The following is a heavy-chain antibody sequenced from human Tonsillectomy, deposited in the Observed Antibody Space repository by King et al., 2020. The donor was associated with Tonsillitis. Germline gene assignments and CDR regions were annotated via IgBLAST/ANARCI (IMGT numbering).Heavy chain of an antibody. CDR1: GFTFSSYW. J-gene: IGHJ4*02. V-gene: IGHV3-74*01. CDR2: INSDGSST. Sequence: VQLVESGGGLVQPGGSLRLSCAASGFTFSSYWMHWVRQAPGKGLVWVSRINSDGSSTSYADSVKGRFTISSDNAKNTLYLQMNSLRAEDTAVYYCARVPGGDFWSGYYQTIAYWGQGTLVTVSS. CDR3: ARVPGGDFWSGYYQTIAY. D-gene: IGHD3-3*01.